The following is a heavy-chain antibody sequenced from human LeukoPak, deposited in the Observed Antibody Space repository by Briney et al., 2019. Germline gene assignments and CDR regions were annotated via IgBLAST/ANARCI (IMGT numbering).Heavy chain of an antibody. CDR1: GFIFSNYA. Sequence: PGGSLRLSCAASGFIFSNYAMHWVRQAPGQGLEWVAVIFYDGTISYYADSVKGRFTVSRDNSENTVYLRMNSLRAEDTAVYYCARDWYSGSYPIDYWGQGTLVTVSS. D-gene: IGHD1-26*01. J-gene: IGHJ4*02. V-gene: IGHV3-30*04. CDR3: ARDWYSGSYPIDY. CDR2: IFYDGTIS.